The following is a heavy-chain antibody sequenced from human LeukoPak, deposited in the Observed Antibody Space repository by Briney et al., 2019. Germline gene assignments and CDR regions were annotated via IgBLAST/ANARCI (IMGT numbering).Heavy chain of an antibody. Sequence: GGSLRLSCAASGFTVSSNYMSWVRQAPGKGLEWVSVIYSGGSTYYADSVKGRFTISRDNSKNTLYLQMNSLRAEDPAVYYCAKTTSGTVFDYWGQGTLVTVSS. D-gene: IGHD1-1*01. J-gene: IGHJ4*02. CDR2: IYSGGST. CDR1: GFTVSSNY. V-gene: IGHV3-53*01. CDR3: AKTTSGTVFDY.